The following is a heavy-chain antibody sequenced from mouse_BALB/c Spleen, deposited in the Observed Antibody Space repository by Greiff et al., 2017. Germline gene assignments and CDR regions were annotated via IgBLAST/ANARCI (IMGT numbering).Heavy chain of an antibody. V-gene: IGHV1-69*02. J-gene: IGHJ2*01. D-gene: IGHD2-1*01. CDR2: IYPSDSYT. CDR1: GYTFTSYW. CDR3: TRGALLNFDY. Sequence: QVQLQQPGAELVRPGASVKLSCKASGYTFTSYWINWVKQRPGQGLEWIGNIYPSDSYTNYNQKFKDKATLTVDKSSSTAYMQLSSPTSEDSAVYYCTRGALLNFDYWGQGTTLTVSS.